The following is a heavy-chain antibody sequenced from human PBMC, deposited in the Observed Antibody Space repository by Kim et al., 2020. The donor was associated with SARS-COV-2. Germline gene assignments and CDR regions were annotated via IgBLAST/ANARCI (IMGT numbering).Heavy chain of an antibody. Sequence: GGSLRLSCAASGFTFSSYAMSWVRQAPGKGLEWVSAISGSGGSTYYADSVKGRFTISRDNSKNTLYLQMNSLRAEDTAVYYCAKSVGWDVVVPAAMGGVYYFDYWGQGTLVTVSS. CDR3: AKSVGWDVVVPAAMGGVYYFDY. CDR1: GFTFSSYA. CDR2: ISGSGGST. V-gene: IGHV3-23*01. D-gene: IGHD2-2*01. J-gene: IGHJ4*02.